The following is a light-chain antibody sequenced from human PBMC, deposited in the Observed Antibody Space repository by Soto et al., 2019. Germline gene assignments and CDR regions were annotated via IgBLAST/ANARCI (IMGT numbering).Light chain of an antibody. CDR1: SSDVGGYNY. V-gene: IGLV2-14*01. J-gene: IGLJ1*01. CDR2: DVS. Sequence: QSALTQPASVSGSPGQSITISCTGTSSDVGGYNYVSWYQQHPGKAPKLMIYDVSNRPSGVSNRFSGSKSGNTASLTISGLQAEDEADYYCSSYTNSSTRVFGTRTKVTVL. CDR3: SSYTNSSTRV.